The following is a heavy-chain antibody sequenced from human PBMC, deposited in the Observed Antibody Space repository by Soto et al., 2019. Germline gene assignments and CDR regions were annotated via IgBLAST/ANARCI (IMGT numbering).Heavy chain of an antibody. Sequence: GASVKVSCKASGYTFTSYGISWVRQAPGQGLEWMGWTSAYNGNTNYAQKLQGRVTMTTDTSTSTAYMELRSLRSDDTAVYYCASDKMATGVLGYWGQGTLVTVSS. J-gene: IGHJ4*02. D-gene: IGHD5-12*01. CDR2: TSAYNGNT. CDR3: ASDKMATGVLGY. V-gene: IGHV1-18*01. CDR1: GYTFTSYG.